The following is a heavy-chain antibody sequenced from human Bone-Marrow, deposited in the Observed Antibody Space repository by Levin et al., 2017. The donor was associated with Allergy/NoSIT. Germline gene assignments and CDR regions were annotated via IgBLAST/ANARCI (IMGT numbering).Heavy chain of an antibody. D-gene: IGHD4-17*01. Sequence: GGSLRLSCAASGFTFSNAWMTWVRQAPGKGLEWVGRIRGKAHGGTTDYAAPVKGRFTISRDDSKNTLYLQMNSLKSEDTAVYYCTTDWYHGDYGPFDYWGQGTQVTVSS. CDR1: GFTFSNAW. CDR2: IRGKAHGGTT. V-gene: IGHV3-15*01. J-gene: IGHJ4*02. CDR3: TTDWYHGDYGPFDY.